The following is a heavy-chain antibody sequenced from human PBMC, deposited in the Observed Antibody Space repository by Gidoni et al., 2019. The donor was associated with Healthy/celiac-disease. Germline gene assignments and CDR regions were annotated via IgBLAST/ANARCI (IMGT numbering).Heavy chain of an antibody. CDR1: GCTVSSNY. CDR2: IYSGGST. D-gene: IGHD6-13*01. J-gene: IGHJ4*02. Sequence: EVQLVESGGGLIQPGGSLRLSCEASGCTVSSNYMSWVSQAPGKGLEWVSVIYSGGSTYYADSVKGRFTISRDNSKNTLYLQMNSLRAEDTAVYYCARWLRAAGYYFDYWGQGTLVTVSS. CDR3: ARWLRAAGYYFDY. V-gene: IGHV3-53*01.